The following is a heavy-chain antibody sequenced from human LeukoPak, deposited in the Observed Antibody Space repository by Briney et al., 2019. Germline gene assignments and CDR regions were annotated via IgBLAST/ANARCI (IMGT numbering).Heavy chain of an antibody. V-gene: IGHV4-59*08. CDR1: GGSISSYY. CDR2: IYYSGST. D-gene: IGHD5-12*01. J-gene: IGHJ5*02. CDR3: ARALIVATIGVLFDP. Sequence: SETPSLTCTVSGGSISSYYWSWIRQPPGKGLEWIGYIYYSGSTNYNPSLKSRVTISVDTSKNQFSLKLSSVTAADTAVYYCARALIVATIGVLFDPWGQGTLVTVSS.